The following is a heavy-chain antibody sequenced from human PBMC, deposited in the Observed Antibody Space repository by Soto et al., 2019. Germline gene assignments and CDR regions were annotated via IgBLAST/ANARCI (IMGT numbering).Heavy chain of an antibody. J-gene: IGHJ4*02. Sequence: QVQLVQSGAEVKKPGSSVKVSCKDSGGTFSSYAISWVRQAPGQGLEWRGGIIPIFGTANYAQKFQGRVTITADESTSTAYMELSSLRSEDTAVYYCARGQEGWDYGDYAPQDYWGQGTLVTVSS. CDR1: GGTFSSYA. V-gene: IGHV1-69*01. D-gene: IGHD4-17*01. CDR2: IIPIFGTA. CDR3: ARGQEGWDYGDYAPQDY.